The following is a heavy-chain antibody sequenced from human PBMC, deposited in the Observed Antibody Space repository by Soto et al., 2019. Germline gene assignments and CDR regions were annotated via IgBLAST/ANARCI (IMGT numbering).Heavy chain of an antibody. D-gene: IGHD2-2*01. V-gene: IGHV3-21*01. CDR1: GFYFNHYG. J-gene: IGHJ4*02. Sequence: GGSLRLSCAGSGFYFNHYGINWVRQAPGKGLEWVSSVSKSDYTYYSDSVKGRFTISRDNAKNSVSLQMNSLRPEDTAVYYCAREDSIIIPAVSDFWGQGTLVTVSS. CDR2: VSKSDYT. CDR3: AREDSIIIPAVSDF.